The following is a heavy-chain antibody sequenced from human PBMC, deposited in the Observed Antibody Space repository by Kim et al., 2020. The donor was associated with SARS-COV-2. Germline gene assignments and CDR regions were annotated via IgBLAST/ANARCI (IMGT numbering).Heavy chain of an antibody. J-gene: IGHJ6*02. Sequence: SETLSLTCTVSGGSISSGSYYWSWIRQPAGKGLEWIGRIYTSGSTNYNPSLKSRVTISVDTSKNQFSLKLSSVTAADTAVYYCARAEGYCSSTSCQDGGDGVYYYGMDVCGQGTTVTVSS. CDR1: GGSISSGSYY. D-gene: IGHD2-2*01. CDR3: ARAEGYCSSTSCQDGGDGVYYYGMDV. V-gene: IGHV4-61*02. CDR2: IYTSGST.